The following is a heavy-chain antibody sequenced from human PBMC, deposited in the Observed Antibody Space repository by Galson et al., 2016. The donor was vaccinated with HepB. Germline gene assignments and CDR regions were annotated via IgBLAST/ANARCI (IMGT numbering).Heavy chain of an antibody. D-gene: IGHD2-21*02. CDR1: GFSFSSFT. V-gene: IGHV3-30*04. Sequence: SLRLSCAASGFSFSSFTMHWVRRAPGTGLEWLALVSPDGDKGYYADSGRGRLIISRDNSRTTVHLHISSLRPDDKAPYFCARARVVTGIYDAFNVWGQGTVVTVSS. CDR3: ARARVVTGIYDAFNV. J-gene: IGHJ3*01. CDR2: VSPDGDKG.